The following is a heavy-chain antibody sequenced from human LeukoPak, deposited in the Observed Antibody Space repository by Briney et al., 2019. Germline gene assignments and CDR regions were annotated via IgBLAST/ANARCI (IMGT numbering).Heavy chain of an antibody. D-gene: IGHD6-6*01. J-gene: IGHJ4*02. V-gene: IGHV4-34*01. Sequence: SETLSLTCAVYGGSFSGYYWSWIRQPPGKGLEWIGEINHRGSTNYNPSLKSRVTISVDTSKNQFSLKLSSVTAADTAVYYCARDLGEGASIAAPFDYWGQGTLVTVSS. CDR3: ARDLGEGASIAAPFDY. CDR2: INHRGST. CDR1: GGSFSGYY.